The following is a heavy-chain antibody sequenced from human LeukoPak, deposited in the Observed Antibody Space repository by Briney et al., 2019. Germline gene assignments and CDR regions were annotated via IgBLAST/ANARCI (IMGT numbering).Heavy chain of an antibody. J-gene: IGHJ4*02. V-gene: IGHV1-2*02. D-gene: IGHD2-15*01. Sequence: ASVKVSCKASGYTFTGYYVHWVRQAPGQGLEWMGWINPNGGGNNYAHKFQGRVTTTRDTSIITAYMELSSLRSDDTAVYYCASFQLGELGWSSWGQGTLVTVSS. CDR3: ASFQLGELGWSS. CDR1: GYTFTGYY. CDR2: INPNGGGN.